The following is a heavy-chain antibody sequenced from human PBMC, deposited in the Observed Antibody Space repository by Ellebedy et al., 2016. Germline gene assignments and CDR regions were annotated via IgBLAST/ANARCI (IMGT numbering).Heavy chain of an antibody. Sequence: SETLSLXCAVSGVSFSGGDYWSWIRQAPGKGLEWVGDINKDGNTYYSPSLKGRVTMSIDTSKNQFSLNMKSVTAADTAVYYCARGPRTKYGGILVVIPHFDYWGQGTLATVSS. CDR1: GVSFSGGDY. V-gene: IGHV4-34*01. D-gene: IGHD3-9*01. J-gene: IGHJ4*02. CDR2: INKDGNT. CDR3: ARGPRTKYGGILVVIPHFDY.